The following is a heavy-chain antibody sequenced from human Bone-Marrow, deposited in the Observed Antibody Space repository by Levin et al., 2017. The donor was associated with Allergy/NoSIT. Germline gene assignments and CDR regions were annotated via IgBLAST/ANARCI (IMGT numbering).Heavy chain of an antibody. V-gene: IGHV3-23*01. J-gene: IGHJ6*02. D-gene: IGHD3-3*01. CDR2: ISGAGGGT. Sequence: GESLKISCSASGITFTGHAMNWVRQPPGKGLEWVSSISGAGGGTYYADSVKGRFTISRDNSKNILYLQMNSLRDDDTAVYYCARDRVGGNDLWSASMDVWGQGTTGTVSS. CDR3: ARDRVGGNDLWSASMDV. CDR1: GITFTGHA.